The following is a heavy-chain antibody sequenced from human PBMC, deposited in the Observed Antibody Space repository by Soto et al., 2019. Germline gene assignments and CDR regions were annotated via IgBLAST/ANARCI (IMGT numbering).Heavy chain of an antibody. CDR3: ARGMNYYDSSGYHPGGY. Sequence: QVQLQESGPGLVKPSGTLSLTCAVSGGSISSSNWWSWVRQPPGKGLEWIGEIYHSGSTNYNPSRKSRVTISVDKAKNQFSLKLRSVTAADTAVYYCARGMNYYDSSGYHPGGYWGQGTLVSASS. CDR2: IYHSGST. D-gene: IGHD3-22*01. V-gene: IGHV4-4*02. J-gene: IGHJ4*02. CDR1: GGSISSSNW.